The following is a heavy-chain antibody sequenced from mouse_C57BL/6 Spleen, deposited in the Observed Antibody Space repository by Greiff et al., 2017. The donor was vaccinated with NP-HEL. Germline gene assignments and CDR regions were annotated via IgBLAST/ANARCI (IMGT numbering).Heavy chain of an antibody. CDR2: ISYDGSN. V-gene: IGHV3-6*01. CDR1: GYSITSGYY. Sequence: EVKLQESGPGLVKPSQSLSLTCSVTGYSITSGYYWNWIRQFPGNKLEWMGYISYDGSNNYNPSLKNRISITRDTSKNQCFLKLNSVTTEDTATYYCARAGNYPFYFDYWGQGTTLTVSS. CDR3: ARAGNYPFYFDY. D-gene: IGHD2-1*01. J-gene: IGHJ2*01.